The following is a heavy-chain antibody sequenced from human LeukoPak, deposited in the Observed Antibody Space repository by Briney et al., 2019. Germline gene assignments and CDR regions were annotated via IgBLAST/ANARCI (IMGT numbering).Heavy chain of an antibody. CDR3: AREKVQLWLLKPYNWFDP. Sequence: SVKVSCKASGGTFSSYAISWVRRAPGQGLEWMGRIIPILGIANYAQKFQGRVTITADKSTSTAYMELSSLRSEDTAVYYCAREKVQLWLLKPYNWFDPWGQGTLVTVSS. CDR1: GGTFSSYA. CDR2: IIPILGIA. D-gene: IGHD5-18*01. V-gene: IGHV1-69*04. J-gene: IGHJ5*02.